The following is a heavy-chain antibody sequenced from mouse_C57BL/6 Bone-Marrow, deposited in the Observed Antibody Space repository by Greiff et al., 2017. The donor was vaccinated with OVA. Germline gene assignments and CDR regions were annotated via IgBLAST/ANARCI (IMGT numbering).Heavy chain of an antibody. CDR3: ARREKTAQAWFAY. CDR1: GYTFTSYW. J-gene: IGHJ3*01. D-gene: IGHD3-2*02. CDR2: IYPGSGST. V-gene: IGHV1-55*01. Sequence: QVQLQQPGAELVKPGASVKMSCKASGYTFTSYWITWVKQRPGQGLEWIGDIYPGSGSTNYNEKFKSKATLTVDTSSSTAYMQLSSLTSEDSAVYYWARREKTAQAWFAYWGQGTLVTVSA.